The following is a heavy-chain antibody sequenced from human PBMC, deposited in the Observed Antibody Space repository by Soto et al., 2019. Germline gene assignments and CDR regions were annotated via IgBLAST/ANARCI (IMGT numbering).Heavy chain of an antibody. Sequence: ASVKVSCKTSGYTFTSYGISWVRQAPRQGLEWMGWITTDKGKTTYAQKFQGRVTMTTDTSTSTAYMELRSLRSDDTAVYYCANRSPALDDWGQRTLVPVAS. J-gene: IGHJ4*02. V-gene: IGHV1-18*01. CDR2: ITTDKGKT. CDR3: ANRSPALDD. CDR1: GYTFTSYG.